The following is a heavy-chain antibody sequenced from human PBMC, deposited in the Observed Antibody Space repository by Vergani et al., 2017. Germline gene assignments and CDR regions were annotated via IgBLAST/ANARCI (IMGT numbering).Heavy chain of an antibody. D-gene: IGHD5-12*01. CDR1: GYSFTSYW. J-gene: IGHJ5*02. V-gene: IGHV5-10-1*01. CDR2: IDPSDSYT. CDR3: ARRPLVATAEYNWFDP. Sequence: EVQLVQSGAEVKKPGESLKISCKGSGYSFTSYWIGWVRQMPGKGLEWMGRIDPSDSYTNYSPSFQGHVTISADKSISTAYLQWSSLKASDTAMYYCARRPLVATAEYNWFDPWGQGTLVTVSS.